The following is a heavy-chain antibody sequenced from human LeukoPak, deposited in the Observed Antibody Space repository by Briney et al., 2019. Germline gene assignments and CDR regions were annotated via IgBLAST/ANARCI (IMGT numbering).Heavy chain of an antibody. Sequence: ASVEVSCKASGYTFTGYYMHWVRQAPGQGLEWMGWINPNSGGTNYAQKFQGRVTMTRDTSISTAYMELSRLRSDDTAVYYCARRGIAAAGIDYWGQGTLVTVSS. D-gene: IGHD6-13*01. CDR2: INPNSGGT. V-gene: IGHV1-2*02. CDR1: GYTFTGYY. J-gene: IGHJ4*02. CDR3: ARRGIAAAGIDY.